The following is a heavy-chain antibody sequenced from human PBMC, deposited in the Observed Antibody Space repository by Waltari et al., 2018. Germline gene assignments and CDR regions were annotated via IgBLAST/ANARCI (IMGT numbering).Heavy chain of an antibody. CDR3: ARLAVWVAQEDF. Sequence: EVQLVESGGGLVQPGGSLRLSCAASGFTFSNYWMTWVRQAPGKVLGWVANIKQDGSAKYYVDSVKGRFTISRDNARNSLFLQMDSLRAEDTAVYYCARLAVWVAQEDFWGQGTLVTVSS. V-gene: IGHV3-7*01. J-gene: IGHJ4*02. CDR2: IKQDGSAK. D-gene: IGHD1-26*01. CDR1: GFTFSNYW.